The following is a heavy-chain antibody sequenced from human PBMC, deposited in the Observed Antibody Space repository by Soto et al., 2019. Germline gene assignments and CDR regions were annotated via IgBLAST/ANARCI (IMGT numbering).Heavy chain of an antibody. Sequence: SVKVSCKASGGTFSSYAISWVRQAPGQGLEWMGGIIPIFGTANYAQKFQGRVTITADKSTSTAYMELSSLRSEDTAVYYCASKTIEGGLRFLEWSPPYYYYGMDVWGQGTTVTVSS. J-gene: IGHJ6*02. D-gene: IGHD3-3*01. CDR1: GGTFSSYA. V-gene: IGHV1-69*06. CDR2: IIPIFGTA. CDR3: ASKTIEGGLRFLEWSPPYYYYGMDV.